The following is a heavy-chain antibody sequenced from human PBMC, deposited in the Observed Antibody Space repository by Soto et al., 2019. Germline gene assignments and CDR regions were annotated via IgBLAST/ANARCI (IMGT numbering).Heavy chain of an antibody. V-gene: IGHV3-30*03. CDR3: ARNRHYYYRSDSYPNHYFFGMDV. CDR2: ILHDGSVN. J-gene: IGHJ6*02. CDR1: GFTFRNYG. D-gene: IGHD3-10*01. Sequence: GGSLRLSCEASGFTFRNYGMHWVRQAPGKGLEWVAVILHDGSVNLYAESVEGRFAISRDNSKNTLYLQMSSLRAEDTAVYFCARNRHYYYRSDSYPNHYFFGMDVWGQGIVVTVSS.